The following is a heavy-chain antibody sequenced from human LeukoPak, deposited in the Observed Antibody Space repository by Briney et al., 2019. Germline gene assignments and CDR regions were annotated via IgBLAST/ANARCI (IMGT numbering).Heavy chain of an antibody. D-gene: IGHD3-22*01. CDR1: GFTVSSNY. CDR2: IYSGGST. J-gene: IGHJ3*02. V-gene: IGHV3-53*01. Sequence: GGSLRLPCAASGFTVSSNYMSWVRQAPGKGLEWVSVIYSGGSTYYADSVKGRFTISRDNSKNTLYLQMNSLRAEDTAVYYCARDVTYDSSGGSKFDIWGQGTMVTVSS. CDR3: ARDVTYDSSGGSKFDI.